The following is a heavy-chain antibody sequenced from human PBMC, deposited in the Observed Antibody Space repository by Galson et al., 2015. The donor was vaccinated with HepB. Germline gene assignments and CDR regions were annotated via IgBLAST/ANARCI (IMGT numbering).Heavy chain of an antibody. Sequence: QSGAEVKKPGESLRISCKGSGYSFSNYWIHWVRQMPGKGLEWMGKVDPSDSNTNYSPSFEGHVTISTDRSISTVYLEWTSLKASDTAMYYCARRGDYDTSGYYIDSDFWGQGTLVTVSS. CDR2: VDPSDSNT. D-gene: IGHD3-22*01. V-gene: IGHV5-10-1*01. CDR3: ARRGDYDTSGYYIDSDF. J-gene: IGHJ4*02. CDR1: GYSFSNYW.